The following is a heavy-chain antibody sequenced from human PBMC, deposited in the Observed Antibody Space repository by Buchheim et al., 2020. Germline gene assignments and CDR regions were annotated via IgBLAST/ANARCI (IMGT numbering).Heavy chain of an antibody. CDR3: VRQISTKFDP. V-gene: IGHV3-48*04. Sequence: EVQLVESGGGLVQPGGSLRLSCAASGFPFNKYTMNWVRQAPGKGLEWVAYITTSSSTIYYADSVTGRFTISSYNATNSLYLQMHSLRAEDTALYYCVRQISTKFDPWGQGTL. CDR1: GFPFNKYT. D-gene: IGHD1-14*01. CDR2: ITTSSSTI. J-gene: IGHJ5*02.